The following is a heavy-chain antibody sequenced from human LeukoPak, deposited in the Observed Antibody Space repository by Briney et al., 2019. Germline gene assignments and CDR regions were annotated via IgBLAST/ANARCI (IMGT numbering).Heavy chain of an antibody. J-gene: IGHJ4*02. Sequence: PSETLSLTCTVSGGSISSSSYYWGWIRQPPGKGLEWIGSIYYSGSTYYNPSLKSRATISVDTSKNQFSLKLSSVTAADTAVYYCAGTLQLWATFWGQGTLVTVSS. CDR3: AGTLQLWATF. CDR2: IYYSGST. V-gene: IGHV4-39*01. CDR1: GGSISSSSYY. D-gene: IGHD5-18*01.